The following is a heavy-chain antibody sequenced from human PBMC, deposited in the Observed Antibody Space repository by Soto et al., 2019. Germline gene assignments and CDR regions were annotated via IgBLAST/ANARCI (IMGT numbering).Heavy chain of an antibody. CDR2: IYRGGDT. V-gene: IGHV3-66*01. CDR1: GLTVSDNY. CDR3: ASCHWNGPNDY. Sequence: EVQLEESGGGLVQPGGSLRLSCAASGLTVSDNYIRWVRNAPGKGLEWVSVIYRGGDTYYADSVKGRFTISRDNSKNTVYLQMNSLRDEDTAVYYCASCHWNGPNDYWGQGTLVTVSS. J-gene: IGHJ4*02. D-gene: IGHD1-1*01.